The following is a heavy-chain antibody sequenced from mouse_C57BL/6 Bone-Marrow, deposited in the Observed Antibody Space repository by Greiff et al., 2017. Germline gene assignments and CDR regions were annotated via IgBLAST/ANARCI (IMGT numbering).Heavy chain of an antibody. Sequence: DVQLVESGGDLVKPGGSLKLSCAASGFTFSSYGMSWVRQTPDKRLEWVATISSGGSYTYYPDSVKGRFTISRDNAKNTLYLQMSSLKSEDTAMYYCARLTVVVFDYWGQGTTLTVSS. V-gene: IGHV5-6*01. CDR1: GFTFSSYG. D-gene: IGHD1-1*01. CDR3: ARLTVVVFDY. J-gene: IGHJ2*01. CDR2: ISSGGSYT.